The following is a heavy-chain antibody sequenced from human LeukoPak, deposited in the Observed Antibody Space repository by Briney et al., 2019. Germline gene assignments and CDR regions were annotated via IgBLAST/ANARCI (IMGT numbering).Heavy chain of an antibody. V-gene: IGHV1-46*01. Sequence: ASVKVSCKASGYTFTSYYMHWVRQAPGQGLEWMGRINPSGGSTSYAQKFQGRVTITADGSTSTAYMELSSLRSEDTAVYYCARSQRRHTVVTHFDYWGQGTLVTVSS. J-gene: IGHJ4*02. CDR1: GYTFTSYY. CDR2: INPSGGST. CDR3: ARSQRRHTVVTHFDY. D-gene: IGHD4-23*01.